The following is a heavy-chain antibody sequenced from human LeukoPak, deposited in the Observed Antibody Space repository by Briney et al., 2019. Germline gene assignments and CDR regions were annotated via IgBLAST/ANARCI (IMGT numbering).Heavy chain of an antibody. J-gene: IGHJ4*02. CDR3: ARDESHYYGSGSYYPDY. CDR2: ISAYNGNT. D-gene: IGHD3-10*01. V-gene: IGHV1-18*01. Sequence: ASVKVSCKASGYTFTSYGISWVRQAPGQGLEWMGWISAYNGNTNYAQKLQGRVTMTTDTSTSTAYMELRSLRSDDTVVYYCARDESHYYGSGSYYPDYWGQGTLVTVSS. CDR1: GYTFTSYG.